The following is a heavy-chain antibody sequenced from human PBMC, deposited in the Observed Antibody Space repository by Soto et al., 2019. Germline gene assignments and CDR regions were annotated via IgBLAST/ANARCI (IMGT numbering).Heavy chain of an antibody. CDR1: GGSISSGGYY. Sequence: SEALSLTCTVSGGSISSGGYYWSWIRQHPGKGLEWIGYIYYSGSTYYNPSLKSRVTISVDTSKNQFSLKLSSVTAADTAVYYCARGSYYPLDYWGQGTLVTVSS. CDR2: IYYSGST. V-gene: IGHV4-31*03. J-gene: IGHJ4*02. CDR3: ARGSYYPLDY. D-gene: IGHD3-10*01.